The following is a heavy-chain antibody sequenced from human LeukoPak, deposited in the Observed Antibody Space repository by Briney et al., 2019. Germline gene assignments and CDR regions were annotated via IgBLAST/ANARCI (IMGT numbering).Heavy chain of an antibody. CDR3: ARTTSLTASGYDC. V-gene: IGHV1-8*03. D-gene: IGHD4-17*01. J-gene: IGHJ4*02. CDR2: MNPYNGDR. CDR1: GYTFTTYH. Sequence: ASVKVSCKTSGYTFTTYHINWVRQATGQGLEWLGWMNPYNGDRGYAQKFQGRLSITSDTSISTAYMELSSLKSDDTAVYFCARTTSLTASGYDCWGQGTLVTVFS.